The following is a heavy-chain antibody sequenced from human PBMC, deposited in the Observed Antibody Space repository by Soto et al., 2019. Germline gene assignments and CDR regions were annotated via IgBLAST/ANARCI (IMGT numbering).Heavy chain of an antibody. CDR1: GFTFSSYS. V-gene: IGHV3-48*01. J-gene: IGHJ4*02. D-gene: IGHD3-16*01. CDR2: ISSSSSTI. CDR3: GGAFRWGGAHFDY. Sequence: EVQLVESGGGLVQPGGSLRLSCAASGFTFSSYSMNWVRQAPGKGLEWVSYISSSSSTIYYADSVKGRFTISRDNAKNSLYLQMNSLRAEDTAVYYCGGAFRWGGAHFDYWGQGTLVTVSS.